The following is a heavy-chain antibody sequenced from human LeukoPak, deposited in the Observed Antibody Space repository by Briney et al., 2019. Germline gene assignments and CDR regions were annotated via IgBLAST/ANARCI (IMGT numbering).Heavy chain of an antibody. D-gene: IGHD6-19*01. Sequence: SETLSLTCAVYGGSFSGYYWSWIRQPPGKGLEWIGEINHSGSTNYNPSLKSRVTMSVDTSKNQFSLKLSSVTAADTAVYYCARDSSSGWYDGWFDPWGQGTLVTVSS. CDR3: ARDSSSGWYDGWFDP. CDR2: INHSGST. J-gene: IGHJ5*02. V-gene: IGHV4-34*01. CDR1: GGSFSGYY.